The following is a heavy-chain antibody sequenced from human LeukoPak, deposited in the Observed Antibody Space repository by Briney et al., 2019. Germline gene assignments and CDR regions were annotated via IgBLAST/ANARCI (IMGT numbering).Heavy chain of an antibody. J-gene: IGHJ4*02. Sequence: GGSLRLSCAASGFTFDDYAMHWVRQAPGKGLEWVSLISGDGGSTYYADSVKGRFTISRDNSKNSLYLHMNSLRTEDTALYYCAKDLARSGPYYFDYWGQGTLVTVSS. CDR3: AKDLARSGPYYFDY. V-gene: IGHV3-43*02. CDR2: ISGDGGST. CDR1: GFTFDDYA. D-gene: IGHD3-10*01.